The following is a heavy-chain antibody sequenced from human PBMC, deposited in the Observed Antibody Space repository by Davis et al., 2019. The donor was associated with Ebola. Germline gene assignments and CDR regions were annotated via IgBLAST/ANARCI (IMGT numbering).Heavy chain of an antibody. CDR2: INAGNGNT. V-gene: IGHV1-3*01. CDR3: ARDCQWLAE. D-gene: IGHD6-19*01. CDR1: GYTFTSYA. Sequence: ASVKVSCKASGYTFTSYAMHWVRQAPGQRLEWMGWINAGNGNTKYSQKLQGRVTMTTDTSTSTAYMELRSLRSDDTAVYYCARDCQWLAEWGQGTLVTVSS. J-gene: IGHJ4*02.